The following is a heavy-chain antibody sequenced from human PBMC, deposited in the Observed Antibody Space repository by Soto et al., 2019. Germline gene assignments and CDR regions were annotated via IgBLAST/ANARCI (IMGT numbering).Heavy chain of an antibody. V-gene: IGHV3-15*01. D-gene: IGHD5-18*01. Sequence: GGSLRLSCAASGFTSSDAWMSWVRQAPGKGLEWVGRIKSNSDGATTDYAAPVKGRFTISRDDSTNMLYLQMSSLKTEDTAVYYCAAVDRAMVGASYSCYYYCMDVWGQGTRVTVSS. CDR2: IKSNSDGATT. CDR1: GFTSSDAW. J-gene: IGHJ6*02. CDR3: AAVDRAMVGASYSCYYYCMDV.